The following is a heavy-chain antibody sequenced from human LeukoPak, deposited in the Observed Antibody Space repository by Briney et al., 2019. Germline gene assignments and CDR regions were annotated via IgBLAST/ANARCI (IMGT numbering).Heavy chain of an antibody. CDR1: GFTFSNYW. V-gene: IGHV3-7*03. J-gene: IGHJ4*02. CDR2: IEQDGSDT. D-gene: IGHD1-26*01. CDR3: AKDQRWESPHYLDS. Sequence: GGSLRLSCVVSGFTFSNYWMTWVRQAPGKGLEWVANIEQDGSDTYSVDSVKGRFTISRDNSKNTLYVQMNSLRDEDTAAYYCAKDQRWESPHYLDSWGQGTLVTVSS.